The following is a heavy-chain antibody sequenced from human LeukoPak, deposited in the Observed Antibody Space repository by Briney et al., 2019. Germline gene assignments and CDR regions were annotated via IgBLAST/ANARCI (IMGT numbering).Heavy chain of an antibody. D-gene: IGHD3-22*01. V-gene: IGHV3-7*01. J-gene: IGHJ1*01. CDR3: ATYSSLNRREFQF. CDR1: GFTFSNYW. Sequence: GGSLRLSCEGSGFTFSNYWMGWVRQAPGKGLQWVANIKTDGSEKYYVDSVKGRFTISRDNAKNSLYLQMNSLRAEDRAVYYCATYSSLNRREFQFWGQGTLLTVSS. CDR2: IKTDGSEK.